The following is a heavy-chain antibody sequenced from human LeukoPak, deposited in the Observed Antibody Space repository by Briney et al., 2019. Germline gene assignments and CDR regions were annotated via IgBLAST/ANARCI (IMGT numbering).Heavy chain of an antibody. CDR2: ISGSGGST. D-gene: IGHD2-2*01. Sequence: PGGSLRLSCAASGFTFSSYAMSWVRRAPGKGLEWVSAISGSGGSTYYADSVKGRFTISRDNSKNTLYLQMNSLRAEDTAVYYCAKEGGELGYCSSTSCYWGQGTLVTVSS. J-gene: IGHJ4*02. CDR1: GFTFSSYA. V-gene: IGHV3-23*01. CDR3: AKEGGELGYCSSTSCY.